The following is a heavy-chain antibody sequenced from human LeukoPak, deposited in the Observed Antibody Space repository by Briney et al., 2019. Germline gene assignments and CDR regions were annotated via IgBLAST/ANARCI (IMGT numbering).Heavy chain of an antibody. CDR2: IIPIFGTE. CDR1: GGTFSSYA. CDR3: ARDLGAALTRYY. J-gene: IGHJ4*02. Sequence: SVKVSCKASGGTFSSYAISWVRQAPGQGLEWMGGIIPIFGTENYAQKFQGRVTMTRDTSTSTVYMELSSLRSEDTAVYYCARDLGAALTRYYWGQGTLVTVSS. D-gene: IGHD6-6*01. V-gene: IGHV1-69*05.